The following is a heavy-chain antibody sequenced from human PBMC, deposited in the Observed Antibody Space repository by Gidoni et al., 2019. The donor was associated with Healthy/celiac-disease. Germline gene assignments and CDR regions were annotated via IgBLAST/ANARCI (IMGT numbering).Heavy chain of an antibody. V-gene: IGHV5-51*03. CDR3: ASRSGVSRYYGMDV. Sequence: EVKLVQSGAEVHKPGESLKITWTGSGYSFTSYWIGWVRQMPGKGLAWMGIIYPGYSDTRYSPSFQVQVTLSADTSISTAYLQWSSLKASDTAMYYCASRSGVSRYYGMDVWSQGTTVTVSS. CDR1: GYSFTSYW. D-gene: IGHD2-15*01. CDR2: IYPGYSDT. J-gene: IGHJ6*02.